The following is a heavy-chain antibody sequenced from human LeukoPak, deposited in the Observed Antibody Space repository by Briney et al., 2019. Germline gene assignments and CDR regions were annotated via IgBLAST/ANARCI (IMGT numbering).Heavy chain of an antibody. Sequence: GGSLRLSCAASGFTFDDYAMHWVRQAPGKGLEWVSGISGSGDNTYYADSVKGRFTIPRDNSKNTLYLQMNSLRADDTAVYYCAKGGLVHRFDPWGQGTLVTVSS. V-gene: IGHV3-23*01. J-gene: IGHJ5*02. CDR2: ISGSGDNT. CDR1: GFTFDDYA. CDR3: AKGGLVHRFDP.